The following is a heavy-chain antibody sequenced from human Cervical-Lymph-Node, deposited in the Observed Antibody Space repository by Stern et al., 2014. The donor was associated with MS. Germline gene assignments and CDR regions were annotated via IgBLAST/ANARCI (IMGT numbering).Heavy chain of an antibody. Sequence: QLVQSGAEMKKPGSSVKVSCKASGGTFSNYAFNWVRQAPGQGLEWVGLIIPKYGTPNYAQKFQGRVTIIADESTVYMELTSLRSEDAAVYYCAIFHPPRWGQGTMVTVSS. CDR1: GGTFSNYA. J-gene: IGHJ3*01. V-gene: IGHV1-69*01. CDR3: AIFHPPR. CDR2: IIPKYGTP.